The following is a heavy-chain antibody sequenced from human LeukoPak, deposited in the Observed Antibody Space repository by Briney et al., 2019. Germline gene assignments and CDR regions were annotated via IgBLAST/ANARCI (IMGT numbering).Heavy chain of an antibody. J-gene: IGHJ4*02. CDR2: ISYDGSNK. V-gene: IGHV3-30-3*01. CDR3: ARGGATADYFDY. CDR1: GFTFSSYA. D-gene: IGHD3-16*01. Sequence: GGSLRLSCAASGFTFSSYAMHWVRQAPGKGLEWVAVISYDGSNKYYADSVKGRFTISRDNSKNTLYLQMNSLRAEDTAVYYCARGGATADYFDYWGQGTLVTVSS.